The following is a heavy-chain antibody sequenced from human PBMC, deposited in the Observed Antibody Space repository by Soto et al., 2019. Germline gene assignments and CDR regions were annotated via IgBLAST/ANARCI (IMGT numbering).Heavy chain of an antibody. V-gene: IGHV3-21*01. Sequence: GGSLRLSCAASGFTFSSYSMNWVRQAPGKGLEWVSSISSSGSYIYYADSVKGRFTISRDNAKNSLYLQMNSLRAEDTAVYYCAREITAWRNFDDWRQGTLVTVSS. CDR1: GFTFSSYS. J-gene: IGHJ4*02. D-gene: IGHD1-20*01. CDR3: AREITAWRNFDD. CDR2: ISSSGSYI.